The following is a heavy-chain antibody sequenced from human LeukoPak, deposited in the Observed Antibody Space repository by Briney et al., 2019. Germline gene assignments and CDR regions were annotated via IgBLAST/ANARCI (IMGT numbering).Heavy chain of an antibody. D-gene: IGHD5-24*01. Sequence: SVKVPCKASGGTFSSYAISWVRQAPGQGLEGMGRIIPIFGTANYAQKFQGRVTITTDESTSTAYMELSSLRSEDTAVYYCATTRGSYYYYYMDAWGKGTTVTVSS. V-gene: IGHV1-69*05. CDR2: IIPIFGTA. CDR1: GGTFSSYA. CDR3: ATTRGSYYYYYMDA. J-gene: IGHJ6*03.